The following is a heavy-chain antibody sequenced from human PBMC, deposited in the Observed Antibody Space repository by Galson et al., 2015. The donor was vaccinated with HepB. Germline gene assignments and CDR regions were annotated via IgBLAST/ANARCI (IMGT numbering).Heavy chain of an antibody. J-gene: IGHJ4*02. D-gene: IGHD6-6*01. CDR1: GYNFATYW. V-gene: IGHV5-51*03. CDR2: IYPGDSDT. Sequence: QSGAEVKKPGESLKISCKGSGYNFATYWIAWVRQMPGKGLEWLGIIYPGDSDTGYSPSFQGQVTLSADKSITTAYLQWSSLRASDTAMYYCARYGTSSGIDYWGQGTLVTVSS. CDR3: ARYGTSSGIDY.